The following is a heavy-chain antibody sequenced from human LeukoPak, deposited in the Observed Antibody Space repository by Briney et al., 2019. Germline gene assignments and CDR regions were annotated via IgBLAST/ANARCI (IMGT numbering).Heavy chain of an antibody. CDR3: AREVPPKNWLDP. Sequence: GGSLRLSCAASGFTFSDYYMSWIRQAPEKGLEWVSYISSSGSTIYYADSVKGRFTISRDNAKNSLYLQMNSLRAEDTAVYYCAREVPPKNWLDPWGQGTLVTVSS. CDR2: ISSSGSTI. V-gene: IGHV3-11*01. J-gene: IGHJ5*02. CDR1: GFTFSDYY.